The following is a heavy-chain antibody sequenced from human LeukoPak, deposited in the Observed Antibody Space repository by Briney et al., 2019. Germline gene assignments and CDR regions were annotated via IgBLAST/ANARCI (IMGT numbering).Heavy chain of an antibody. CDR2: ISYDGSNK. V-gene: IGHV3-30-3*01. Sequence: GGSLRLSCAASGFTFSSYDMHWVRQAPGKGLEWVAVISYDGSNKYYADSVKGRFTISRDNSKNTLYLQMNSLRAEDTAVYYCARDRPPTGDYNLFDYWGQGTLVTVSS. CDR3: ARDRPPTGDYNLFDY. CDR1: GFTFSSYD. D-gene: IGHD4-17*01. J-gene: IGHJ4*02.